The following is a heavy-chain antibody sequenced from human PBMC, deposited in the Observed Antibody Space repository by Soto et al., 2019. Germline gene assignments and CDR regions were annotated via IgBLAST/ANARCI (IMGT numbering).Heavy chain of an antibody. D-gene: IGHD2-8*01. CDR1: GYRLTDYH. Sequence: GTPVKASCKASGYRLTDYHIRWVQQAPGKGLEWLGRINPKSGGTSTAQKFQGWVTMTTDTSISTASMELTRLTSDDTAIYYCARGDSTDCSNGVCSFFYNHDMDVCGQGTTVTGSS. CDR3: ARGDSTDCSNGVCSFFYNHDMDV. J-gene: IGHJ6*02. V-gene: IGHV1-2*04. CDR2: INPKSGGT.